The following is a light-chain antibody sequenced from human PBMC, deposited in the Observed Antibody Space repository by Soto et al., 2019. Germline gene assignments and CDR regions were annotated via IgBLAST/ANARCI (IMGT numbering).Light chain of an antibody. J-gene: IGLJ1*01. Sequence: QSVLTQPASVSGSPGQSXTISCTGTSSDVGGYNYVSWYQQHPGKAPKLMIYDVSNRPSGVSNRFSGSKSGNTASLTISGLQAEDEADYYCSSYTSSSTYYVFGTGTKVTVL. V-gene: IGLV2-14*01. CDR1: SSDVGGYNY. CDR2: DVS. CDR3: SSYTSSSTYYV.